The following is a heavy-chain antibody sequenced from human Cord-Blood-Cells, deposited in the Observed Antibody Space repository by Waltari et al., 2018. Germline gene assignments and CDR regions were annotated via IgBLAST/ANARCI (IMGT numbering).Heavy chain of an antibody. CDR2: ISYDGSNK. CDR3: ARRGWFDP. Sequence: QVQLVESGGGVVQPGRSLRLSCAASGFTFSSYAMHWVRQAPGKGLEWVAVISYDGSNKYYADSVKGRFTISRDNSKNTLYLQMNSLRAEDTAVYYCARRGWFDPWGQGTLVTVSS. J-gene: IGHJ5*02. CDR1: GFTFSSYA. V-gene: IGHV3-30-3*01.